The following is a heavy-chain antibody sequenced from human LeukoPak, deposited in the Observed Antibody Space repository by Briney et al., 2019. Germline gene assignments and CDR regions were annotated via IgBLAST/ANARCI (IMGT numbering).Heavy chain of an antibody. V-gene: IGHV3-11*04. D-gene: IGHD2-21*02. CDR2: ISSSGSTI. Sequence: GGSLRLSCAASGFTFSDYYMSWIRQAPGKGLEWVSYISSSGSTIYYADSVKGRFTISRDNAKNTLYLQMNSLRAEDTAIYYCARDFAYCRGDCWWGQGTLVTVSS. CDR3: ARDFAYCRGDCW. J-gene: IGHJ4*02. CDR1: GFTFSDYY.